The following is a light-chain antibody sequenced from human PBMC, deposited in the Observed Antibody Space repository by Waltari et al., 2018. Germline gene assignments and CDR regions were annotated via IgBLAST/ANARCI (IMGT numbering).Light chain of an antibody. CDR2: EVS. CDR3: SLYTSSSTVV. V-gene: IGLV2-18*01. Sequence: QSALTQPPSVSGSPGQSVPIPCTGTSSDVGSYNRVSWYQQPPGTAPKLMIYEVSNRPSGVPDRFSGSKSGNTASLTISGLQAEDEADYYCSLYTSSSTVVFGGGTKLTVL. J-gene: IGLJ2*01. CDR1: SSDVGSYNR.